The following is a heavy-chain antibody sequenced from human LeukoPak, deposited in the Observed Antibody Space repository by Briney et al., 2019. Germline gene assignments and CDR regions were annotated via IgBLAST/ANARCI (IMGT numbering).Heavy chain of an antibody. D-gene: IGHD5-12*01. CDR2: TYYSTKWYS. V-gene: IGHV6-1*01. CDR3: ARGQTHSGRIFDY. J-gene: IGHJ4*02. Sequence: SQTLSLTCAISGDTVSSCTTAWNWISQSPWLGLEWLIRTYYSTKWYSDFAEYVKSRITIDPDTSKNQFSLQQNSVTPDDTAVYFCARGQTHSGRIFDYGGQGTLVSVSS. CDR1: GDTVSSCTTA.